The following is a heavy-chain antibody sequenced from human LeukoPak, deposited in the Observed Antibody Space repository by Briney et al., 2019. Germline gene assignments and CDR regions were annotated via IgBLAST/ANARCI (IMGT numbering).Heavy chain of an antibody. D-gene: IGHD1-1*01. V-gene: IGHV1-69*13. CDR3: ARAQVPYYYYGMDV. CDR1: GGTFSRYA. J-gene: IGHJ6*04. CDR2: IIPIFGTA. Sequence: GAPVKLSCKASGGTFSRYAISWVRQAPGHGLEGMGGIIPIFGTANYAQKFQGRVTITADESTSTAYMELSSLRSEDTAVYYCARAQVPYYYYGMDVWGKGTTVTVSS.